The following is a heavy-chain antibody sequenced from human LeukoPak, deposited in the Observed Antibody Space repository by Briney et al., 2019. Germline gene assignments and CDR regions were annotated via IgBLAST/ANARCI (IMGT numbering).Heavy chain of an antibody. CDR3: ARGRYGSGKNYYFDY. J-gene: IGHJ4*02. V-gene: IGHV1-69*04. CDR2: IIPILGIA. Sequence: SVKVSCKASGGTFSSYAISWVRQAPGQGLEWMGRIIPILGIANYAQKFQGRVTITADKSTSTAYMEPSSLRSEDTAVYYCARGRYGSGKNYYFDYWGQGTLVTVSS. CDR1: GGTFSSYA. D-gene: IGHD3-10*01.